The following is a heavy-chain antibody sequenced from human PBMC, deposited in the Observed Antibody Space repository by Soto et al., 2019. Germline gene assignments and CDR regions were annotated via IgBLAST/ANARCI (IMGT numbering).Heavy chain of an antibody. J-gene: IGHJ4*02. CDR2: INQDGSEK. Sequence: HPGGSLRLSCAASGFTFSSYWMSWVRQAPGKGLEWVANINQDGSEKYYVDSVKGRFTISRDNAKNSLYLQMNSLRAEDTAVYYCARESAVGAIDYWGQGTLVTVSS. CDR3: ARESAVGAIDY. D-gene: IGHD1-26*01. CDR1: GFTFSSYW. V-gene: IGHV3-7*01.